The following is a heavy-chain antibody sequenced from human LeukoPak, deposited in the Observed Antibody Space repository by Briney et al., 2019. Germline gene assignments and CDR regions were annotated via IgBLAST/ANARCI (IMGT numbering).Heavy chain of an antibody. CDR3: ARDNDSRDPPHFDY. Sequence: GASVKVSCKTSGYIFTNYYMHWVRQAPGQGLELMGGIIPIFGTANYAQKFRGRVTITAHKSTRTAYMELSSLRSEDTAVYYCARDNDSRDPPHFDYWGQGTLVTVSS. V-gene: IGHV1-69*06. CDR2: IIPIFGTA. D-gene: IGHD3-16*01. CDR1: GYIFTNYY. J-gene: IGHJ4*02.